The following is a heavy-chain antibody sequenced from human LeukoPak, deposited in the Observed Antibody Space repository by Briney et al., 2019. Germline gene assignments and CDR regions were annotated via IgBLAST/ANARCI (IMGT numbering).Heavy chain of an antibody. D-gene: IGHD1-1*01. V-gene: IGHV3-33*01. J-gene: IGHJ4*02. CDR2: IWSDGSNQ. CDR1: GFTFSNYG. Sequence: GGSLTLSCAASGFTFSNYGMHWVRQAPGKGLEWVAVIWSDGSNQYYADSVKGRFSISRDNSKNTLYLQMNSLRAEDTAVYYCARDRGHNPFDCWGQGALVTVSS. CDR3: ARDRGHNPFDC.